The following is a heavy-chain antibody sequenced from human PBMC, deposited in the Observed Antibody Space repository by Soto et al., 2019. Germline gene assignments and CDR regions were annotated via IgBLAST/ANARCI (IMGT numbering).Heavy chain of an antibody. V-gene: IGHV5-51*01. J-gene: IGHJ5*02. Sequence: GESLKISCKGSGYSFTSYWIGWVGQMPGKGLEWMGIIYPGDSDTRYSPSFQGQVTISADKSISTAYLQWSSLKASDTAMYYCARQGIAVAGPGGWFDPWGQGTLVTVSS. CDR2: IYPGDSDT. D-gene: IGHD6-19*01. CDR3: ARQGIAVAGPGGWFDP. CDR1: GYSFTSYW.